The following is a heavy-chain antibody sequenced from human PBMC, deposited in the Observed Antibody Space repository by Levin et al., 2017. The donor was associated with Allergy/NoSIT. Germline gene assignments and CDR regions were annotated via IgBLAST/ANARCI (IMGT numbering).Heavy chain of an antibody. V-gene: IGHV1-2*02. D-gene: IGHD3-10*01. Sequence: GASVKVSCKASGYTFTGYYIHWVRQAPGQGLEWMGWINPNSGGTNYAQNFQGRVTMTRDPSISTAYMELSRLISDDTAVFYCARDDIWFGEISWFDHWGQGSLVAVSS. J-gene: IGHJ5*02. CDR3: ARDDIWFGEISWFDH. CDR1: GYTFTGYY. CDR2: INPNSGGT.